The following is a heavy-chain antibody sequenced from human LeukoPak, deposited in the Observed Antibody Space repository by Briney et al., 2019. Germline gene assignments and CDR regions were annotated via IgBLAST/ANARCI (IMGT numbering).Heavy chain of an antibody. CDR2: IYTSGST. CDR3: ARDSVAAMVKGGWFDP. V-gene: IGHV4-61*02. J-gene: IGHJ5*02. CDR1: GGSNSSGSYY. Sequence: PSETLSLTCTVSGGSNSSGSYYWSWIRQPAGKGLEWIGRIYTSGSTNYNPSLKSRVTISVDTSKNQFSLKLSSVTAADTAVYYCARDSVAAMVKGGWFDPWGQGTLVTVSS. D-gene: IGHD5-18*01.